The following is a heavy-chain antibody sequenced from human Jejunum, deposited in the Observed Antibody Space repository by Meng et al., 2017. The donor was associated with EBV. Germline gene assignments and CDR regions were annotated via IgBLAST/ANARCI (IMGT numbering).Heavy chain of an antibody. CDR2: INHSGTT. CDR3: ARGVYGPTTRGREYFIH. Sequence: QRCAEGRLKPSETPPLPCGVYGGSFTGYYWTWIRQSPGKSLEWIGEINHSGTTNYTPSLRSRVIISVDTSKKQFSLTLTSVTAADTAVYYCARGVYGPTTRGREYFIHWGRGTLVTVSS. J-gene: IGHJ1*01. D-gene: IGHD2/OR15-2a*01. CDR1: GGSFTGYY. V-gene: IGHV4-34*02.